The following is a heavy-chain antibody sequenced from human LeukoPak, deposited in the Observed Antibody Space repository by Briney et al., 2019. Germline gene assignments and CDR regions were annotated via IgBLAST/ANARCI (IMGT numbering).Heavy chain of an antibody. D-gene: IGHD3-22*01. V-gene: IGHV1-69*05. CDR2: IIPIFGTA. Sequence: SVKVSCKASGGTFSSYAISWVRQAPGQGLEWMGGIIPIFGTANYAQKFQGRVTITTDESTSTAYMELSSQRSEDTAVYYCAREGYYDSSGYALAFDYWGQGTLVTVSS. CDR3: AREGYYDSSGYALAFDY. J-gene: IGHJ4*02. CDR1: GGTFSSYA.